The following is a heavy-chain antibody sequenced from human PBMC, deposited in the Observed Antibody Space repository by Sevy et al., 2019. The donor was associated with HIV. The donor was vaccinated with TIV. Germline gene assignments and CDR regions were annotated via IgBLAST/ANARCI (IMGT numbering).Heavy chain of an antibody. CDR1: GFTFSDYA. Sequence: GGSLRLSCVASGFTFSDYAVSWVRQAPGKGLEWVAATSARDSSTYHATSVRGRFDISRDNSKNTLYLQMNSLRAEDTAVYYCTKAPDPSCKSTRCYYLDYWGQGALVTVSS. J-gene: IGHJ4*02. D-gene: IGHD2-2*01. CDR3: TKAPDPSCKSTRCYYLDY. V-gene: IGHV3-23*01. CDR2: TSARDSST.